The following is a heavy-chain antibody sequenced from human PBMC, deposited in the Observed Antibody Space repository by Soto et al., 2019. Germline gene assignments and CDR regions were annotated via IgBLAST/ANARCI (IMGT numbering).Heavy chain of an antibody. J-gene: IGHJ4*02. D-gene: IGHD3-16*01. Sequence: LRLSCAASGFTFSSYSMNWIRQAPGKGLEWVSSISSSSSYIYYADSVKGRFTISRDNAKNSLYLQMNSLRAEDTAVYYCARGPRGSVDYWGQGTLVTVSS. CDR3: ARGPRGSVDY. V-gene: IGHV3-21*01. CDR2: ISSSSSYI. CDR1: GFTFSSYS.